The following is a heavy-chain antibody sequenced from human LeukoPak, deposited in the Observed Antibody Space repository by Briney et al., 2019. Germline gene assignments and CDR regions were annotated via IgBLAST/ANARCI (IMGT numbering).Heavy chain of an antibody. Sequence: PGRSLRLSCAASGFTFSSYAMHWVCQAPGKGLEWVAVISYDGSNKYYADSVKGRFTISRDNSKNTLYLQMNSLRAEDTAVYYCARDVLLEGPSDYWGQGTLVTVSS. J-gene: IGHJ4*02. CDR1: GFTFSSYA. V-gene: IGHV3-30-3*01. CDR3: ARDVLLEGPSDY. D-gene: IGHD3-3*01. CDR2: ISYDGSNK.